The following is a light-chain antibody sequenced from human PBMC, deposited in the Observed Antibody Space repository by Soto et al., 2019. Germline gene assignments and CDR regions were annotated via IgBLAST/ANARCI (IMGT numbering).Light chain of an antibody. V-gene: IGLV2-14*01. J-gene: IGLJ2*01. CDR1: SRDIGAYNL. CDR3: SAYTSRSTLV. CDR2: EVR. Sequence: QSALTQPASVSGSPGQSITISCSGTSRDIGAYNLVSWYQQPPGKAPQLLIYEVRNRPSGISYRFSGSKSGTTASLTISSLLPEDEADYYCSAYTSRSTLVFGGGTKLTVL.